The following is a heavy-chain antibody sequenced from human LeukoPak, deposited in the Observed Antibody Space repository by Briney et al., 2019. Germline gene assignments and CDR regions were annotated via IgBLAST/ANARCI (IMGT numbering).Heavy chain of an antibody. CDR3: AREDYYGSGNYAAWGGAFDV. D-gene: IGHD3-10*01. V-gene: IGHV3-7*01. J-gene: IGHJ3*01. Sequence: PGGSLRLSCAASGFPFSSYWMTWVRQAPGKGLEWVANIKQDGDEKYYVDSVKGRFTISRDNAKNSLYLQMNSLRAEDTAVYYCAREDYYGSGNYAAWGGAFDVWGQGTTVTVSS. CDR1: GFPFSSYW. CDR2: IKQDGDEK.